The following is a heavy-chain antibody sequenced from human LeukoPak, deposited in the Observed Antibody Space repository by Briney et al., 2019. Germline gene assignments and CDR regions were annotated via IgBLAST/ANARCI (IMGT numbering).Heavy chain of an antibody. Sequence: PGGSLRLSCAASGFTFSNAWMTWVRQAPGKGLEWVGHIKSKTDDGTSDYAAPVKGRFTISREDSKNTVYLQMNSLKTEDTAVYYCTTAENYYDTSGYQYVDYWGQGTLVTVSS. CDR2: IKSKTDDGTS. V-gene: IGHV3-15*01. J-gene: IGHJ4*02. CDR3: TTAENYYDTSGYQYVDY. D-gene: IGHD3-22*01. CDR1: GFTFSNAW.